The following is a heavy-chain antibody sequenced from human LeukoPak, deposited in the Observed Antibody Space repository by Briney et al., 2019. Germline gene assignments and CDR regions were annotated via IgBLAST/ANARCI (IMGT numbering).Heavy chain of an antibody. CDR2: VSYDGSKK. J-gene: IGHJ4*02. CDR3: ARARPSMWIDY. V-gene: IGHV3-30*03. D-gene: IGHD5-12*01. Sequence: GGSLRLSCAASGFTFSSYGMHWVRQAPGKGLEWLAFVSYDGSKKYYSDSVKGRFTISRDNSKNTLYLQMNSLRPEDTAVYYCARARPSMWIDYWGQGTLVTVSS. CDR1: GFTFSSYG.